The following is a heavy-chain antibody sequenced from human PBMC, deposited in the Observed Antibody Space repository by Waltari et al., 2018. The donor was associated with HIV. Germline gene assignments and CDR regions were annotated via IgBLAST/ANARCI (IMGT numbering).Heavy chain of an antibody. CDR1: GGSISSGSYY. D-gene: IGHD5-12*01. CDR2: IYTSGST. CDR3: ARGGRDGYNLDWFDP. V-gene: IGHV4-61*02. Sequence: QVQLQESGPGLVKPSQTLSLTCTVSGGSISSGSYYWSWIRQPAGKGLEWIGRIYTSGSTNYNPSLKSRVTISVDTSKNQFSLKLSSVTAADTAVYYCARGGRDGYNLDWFDPWGQGTLVTVSS. J-gene: IGHJ5*02.